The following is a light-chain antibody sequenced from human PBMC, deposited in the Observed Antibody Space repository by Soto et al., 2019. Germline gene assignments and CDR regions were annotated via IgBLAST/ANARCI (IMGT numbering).Light chain of an antibody. J-gene: IGKJ3*01. Sequence: IQMTQSPSSLSSSLGDRVTITCRASQSISSSLNWYQQTPGKAPRLLIYGASSLQSGVPSRFSGSGCGTEFFLPISSLQPDDFVAYYCQQSYSSPRFTFGPGTKVDIK. CDR1: QSISSS. V-gene: IGKV1-39*01. CDR2: GAS. CDR3: QQSYSSPRFT.